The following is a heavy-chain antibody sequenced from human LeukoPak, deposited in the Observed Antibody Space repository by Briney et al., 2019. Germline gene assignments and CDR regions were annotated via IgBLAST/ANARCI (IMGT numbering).Heavy chain of an antibody. CDR2: INHSGST. CDR1: GGSVSSGCY. V-gene: IGHV4-34*01. Sequence: SETLSLTCTVSGGSVSSGCYWSWIRQPPGKGLEWIGEINHSGSTNYNPSLKSRVTISVDTSKNQFSLKLSSVTAADTAVYYCARGPTYYYGSGSYGRDYWGQGTLVTVSS. D-gene: IGHD3-10*01. J-gene: IGHJ4*02. CDR3: ARGPTYYYGSGSYGRDY.